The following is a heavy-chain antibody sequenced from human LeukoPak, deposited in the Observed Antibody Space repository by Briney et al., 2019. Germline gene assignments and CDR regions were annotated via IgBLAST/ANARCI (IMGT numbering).Heavy chain of an antibody. CDR2: IKQDGSEK. V-gene: IGHV3-7*01. D-gene: IGHD2/OR15-2a*01. CDR1: GFTFSSYW. Sequence: PGGSLRLSCAASGFTFSSYWLSWVRRAPGKGLEWVANIKQDGSEKFYVDSVKGRFTISRDNAKNSLYLQMNSLRAEDTAVYYCARDQKGSLILLSYYYYFDYWGQGTLVTVSS. J-gene: IGHJ4*02. CDR3: ARDQKGSLILLSYYYYFDY.